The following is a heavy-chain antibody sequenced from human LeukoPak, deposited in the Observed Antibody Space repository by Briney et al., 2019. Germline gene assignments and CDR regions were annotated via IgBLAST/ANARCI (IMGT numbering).Heavy chain of an antibody. V-gene: IGHV4-59*01. D-gene: IGHD6-19*01. CDR3: ARETEKQWQY. J-gene: IGHJ3*01. Sequence: RSSETLSLTCTVSGDFITAYYWSWIRQPPGKGLEWIGYVYYSGSTEYNPSLRSRVTISLEMSKHQFSLNLTSVTAADTAVYYCARETEKQWQYWGQGTMATVSS. CDR1: GDFITAYY. CDR2: VYYSGST.